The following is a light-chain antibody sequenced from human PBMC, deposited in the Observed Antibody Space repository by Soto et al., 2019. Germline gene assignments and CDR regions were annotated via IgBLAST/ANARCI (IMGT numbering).Light chain of an antibody. J-gene: IGKJ1*01. CDR1: QSLSSGY. CDR3: QQYNSWLWT. Sequence: EIVLTQSPGTLSLSPGERATLSCRASQSLSSGYLAWYQQKPGQAPRLLIYGASTRATGIPARFSGSGSGTEFTLIISSLQSEDSAVYYCQQYNSWLWTFGQGTKVDIK. V-gene: IGKV3-15*01. CDR2: GAS.